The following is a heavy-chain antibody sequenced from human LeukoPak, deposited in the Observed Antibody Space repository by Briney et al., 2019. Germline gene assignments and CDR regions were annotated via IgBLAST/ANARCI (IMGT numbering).Heavy chain of an antibody. D-gene: IGHD2-21*02. CDR1: GFTFSSYS. J-gene: IGHJ4*02. V-gene: IGHV3-21*01. Sequence: PGGSLRLSCAASGFTFSSYSMNWVRQAPGKGLEWVSSISSSSSYIYYADSVKGRFTISRDNAKNSLYLQMNSLRAEDTAVYYCARATAVFPKFDYWGQGTLVTVSS. CDR2: ISSSSSYI. CDR3: ARATAVFPKFDY.